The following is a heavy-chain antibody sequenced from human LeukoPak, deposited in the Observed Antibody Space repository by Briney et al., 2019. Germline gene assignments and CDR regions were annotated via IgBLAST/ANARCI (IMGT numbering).Heavy chain of an antibody. J-gene: IGHJ4*02. D-gene: IGHD5-24*01. V-gene: IGHV4-59*01. CDR2: IYYSGST. CDR3: ARGRDGYNYRFFDY. CDR1: AGSISSYY. Sequence: PSQTLSLTCTVSAGSISSYYWSWIRQPPGKGLEWIGYIYYSGSTYYNPSLESRVTISVDTSTNQFSLKLRSVTAADTAVYYCARGRDGYNYRFFDYWGQGTLVTVSS.